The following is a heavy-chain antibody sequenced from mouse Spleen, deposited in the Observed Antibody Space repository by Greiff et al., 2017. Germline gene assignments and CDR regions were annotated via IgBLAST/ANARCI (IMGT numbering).Heavy chain of an antibody. J-gene: IGHJ1*01. CDR1: GFAFSSYD. V-gene: IGHV5-9*02. CDR2: ISSGGSYT. Sequence: EVQGVESGGGLVKPGGSLKLSCAASGFAFSSYDMSWVRQTPEKRLEWVATISSGGSYTYYPDSVKGRFTISRDNARNTLYLQMSSLRSEDTALYYCARHSDFDVWGAGTTVTVSS. CDR3: ARHSDFDV.